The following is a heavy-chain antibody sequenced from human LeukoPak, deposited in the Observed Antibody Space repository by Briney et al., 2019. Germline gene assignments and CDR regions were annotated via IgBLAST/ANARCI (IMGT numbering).Heavy chain of an antibody. J-gene: IGHJ4*02. CDR2: INLSGGST. V-gene: IGHV1-46*01. D-gene: IGHD3-3*01. Sequence: GASVKVSCKASGYTFTSYYMHWVRQAPGQGLEWMGIINLSGGSTSYAQKFQGRVTMTRDMSTSTVYMELSSLRSEDTAVYYCAVSGDRVIRFLEWLSAFDHWGQGALVIVSS. CDR3: AVSGDRVIRFLEWLSAFDH. CDR1: GYTFTSYY.